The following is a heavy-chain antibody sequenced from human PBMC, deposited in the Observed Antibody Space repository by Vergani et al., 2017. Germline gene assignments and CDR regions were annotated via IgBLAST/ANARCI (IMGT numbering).Heavy chain of an antibody. CDR3: ARQAEDNFWSGYPGY. D-gene: IGHD3-3*01. CDR1: GYSFTSYW. V-gene: IGHV5-51*01. J-gene: IGHJ4*02. CDR2: IYPGDSDT. Sequence: EVQMVQSGAEVKKPGESLKISWKGSGYSFTSYWIGWVRQMPGKGLEWMGIIYPGDSDTRYSPSFQGQVTISADKSISTAYLQWSSLKASDTAMYYCARQAEDNFWSGYPGYWGQGTLVTVSS.